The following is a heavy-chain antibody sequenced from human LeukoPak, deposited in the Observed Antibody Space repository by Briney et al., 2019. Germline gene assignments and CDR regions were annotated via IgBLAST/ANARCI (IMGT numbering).Heavy chain of an antibody. V-gene: IGHV4-59*12. Sequence: SETLSLTCTVSGGSISSYYWSWIRQPPGKGLEWIGYIYYSGTTNYNPSLKSRVTMSVDTSKNQFSLKLSSVTAADTAVYYCARGDTSSIAARPGWFDPWGQGTLVTVSS. J-gene: IGHJ5*02. CDR1: GGSISSYY. D-gene: IGHD6-6*01. CDR3: ARGDTSSIAARPGWFDP. CDR2: IYYSGTT.